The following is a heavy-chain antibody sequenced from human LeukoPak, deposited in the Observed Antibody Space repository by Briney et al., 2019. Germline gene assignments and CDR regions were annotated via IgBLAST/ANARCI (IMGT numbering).Heavy chain of an antibody. J-gene: IGHJ4*02. CDR1: GFTFSTYG. D-gene: IGHD1-26*01. CDR3: ARGAGLLPSQYFDY. CDR2: IWYDGSNK. Sequence: GGSLRLSCAASGFTFSTYGMHWVRQAPGKGLEWVAVIWYDGSNKHYADSVKGRFTISRDNVKNTLYLQMNSLRAEDTAVYYCARGAGLLPSQYFDYWGQGTLVTVSS. V-gene: IGHV3-33*01.